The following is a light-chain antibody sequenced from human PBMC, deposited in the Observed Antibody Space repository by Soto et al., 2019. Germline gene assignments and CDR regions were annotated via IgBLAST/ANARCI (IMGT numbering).Light chain of an antibody. J-gene: IGKJ1*01. CDR2: GAS. CDR1: QSVGSN. Sequence: EVVMTQSPATVPVSLGGRVTLSCRASQSVGSNLAWYQQKPGQPPRLLFYGASNRATNIPARFGGSGSGTEFTLTISSLQSEDFAMYYCQRYDSFRTFGQGTKVDI. V-gene: IGKV3-15*01. CDR3: QRYDSFRT.